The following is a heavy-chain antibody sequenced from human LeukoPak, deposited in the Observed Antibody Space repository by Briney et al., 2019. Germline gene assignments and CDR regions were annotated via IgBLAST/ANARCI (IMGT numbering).Heavy chain of an antibody. CDR2: INPSGGST. CDR1: GYIFTSYF. Sequence: ASVKVSCKASGYIFTSYFLYWVRQAPGQGLEWMGLINPSGGSTRYAQKFQGRVTMTRDTSTSTVYMELSSLRSEDTAVYYCARDKDLSTSCYEYWGQGTLVTVSS. CDR3: ARDKDLSTSCYEY. J-gene: IGHJ4*02. V-gene: IGHV1-46*01. D-gene: IGHD2-2*01.